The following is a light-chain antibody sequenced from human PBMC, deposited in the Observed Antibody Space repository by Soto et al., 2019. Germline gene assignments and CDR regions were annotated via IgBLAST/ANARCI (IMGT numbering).Light chain of an antibody. CDR3: QQYVSSVT. V-gene: IGKV3-20*01. Sequence: EIVLTQSPGSLSLSPGERATLSCRASQSVDSSFFAWYQQKPGQAPRLLIYGASNRATGIPDRFRGRGSGTDFTLTITGLEPDDFAVYYCQQYVSSVTFGQGTKLQIK. CDR1: QSVDSSF. CDR2: GAS. J-gene: IGKJ1*01.